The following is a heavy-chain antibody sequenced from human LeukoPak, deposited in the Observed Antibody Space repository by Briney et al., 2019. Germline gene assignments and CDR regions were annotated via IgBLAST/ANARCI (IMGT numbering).Heavy chain of an antibody. Sequence: GGSLRLSCAAPGFTLSIYAMHWVRQAPGKGLEWVAVTSYDGSSKYYADSVKGRFTISRDSSKNTLYLQMNSLRTEDTAVYYCAREGSAFDIWGQGTMVTVSS. D-gene: IGHD1-26*01. CDR1: GFTLSIYA. CDR3: AREGSAFDI. J-gene: IGHJ3*02. V-gene: IGHV3-30-3*01. CDR2: TSYDGSSK.